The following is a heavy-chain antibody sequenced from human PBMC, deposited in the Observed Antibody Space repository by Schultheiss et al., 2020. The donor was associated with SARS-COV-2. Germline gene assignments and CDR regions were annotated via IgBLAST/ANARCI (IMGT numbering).Heavy chain of an antibody. CDR2: INHRGST. D-gene: IGHD6-13*01. V-gene: IGHV4-4*02. Sequence: SETLSLTCAVSGGSISSSNWWSWVRQPPRKGLEWIGEINHRGSTNYNPSLKSRVTISVDTSKNQFSLKLSSVTAADTAVYHCARGMIRWYSSSYYGEEVAGRRNYGLDVLGQGSLVTVAS. J-gene: IGHJ6*02. CDR1: GGSISSSNW. CDR3: ARGMIRWYSSSYYGEEVAGRRNYGLDV.